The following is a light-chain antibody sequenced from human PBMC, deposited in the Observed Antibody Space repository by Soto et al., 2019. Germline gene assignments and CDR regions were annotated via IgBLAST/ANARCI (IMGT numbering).Light chain of an antibody. V-gene: IGKV3-20*01. J-gene: IGKJ2*01. CDR3: QQYGSSTYT. CDR1: PSFNNSH. CDR2: GAS. Sequence: EIGLNKFPSSLSLSPREKGTLSCRASPSFNNSHLAWYQQKPAQAPRLLIYGASRRATGIPDRFSGSGSGTDFTLTISRLEPEDSAMYYCQQYGSSTYTFGQGTKVEIK.